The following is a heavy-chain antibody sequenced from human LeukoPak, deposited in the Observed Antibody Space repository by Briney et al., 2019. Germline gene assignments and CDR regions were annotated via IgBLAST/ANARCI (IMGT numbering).Heavy chain of an antibody. D-gene: IGHD1-1*01. CDR1: GYTFTGYY. V-gene: IGHV1-2*02. Sequence: ASVKVSCKASGYTFTGYYMHWVRQAPGQGLEWMGWINPNSGGTNYAQKFQGRVTMTRDTSISTAYMELSRLRSDGTAVYYCARDTEVEYYYYYMDVWGKGTTVTISS. CDR2: INPNSGGT. CDR3: ARDTEVEYYYYYMDV. J-gene: IGHJ6*03.